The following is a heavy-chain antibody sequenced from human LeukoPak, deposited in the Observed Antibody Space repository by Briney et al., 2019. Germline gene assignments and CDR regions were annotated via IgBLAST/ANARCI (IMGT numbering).Heavy chain of an antibody. Sequence: ASVKVSCKASGYTFTSYGISWVRQAPGQGLEWMGWISAYNGNTNYAQKLQGRVTMTTDTSTSTACMELRSLRSDYTAVYYCARDHSSSWSGTDPDAFDIWGQGTMVTVSS. CDR3: ARDHSSSWSGTDPDAFDI. CDR2: ISAYNGNT. J-gene: IGHJ3*02. V-gene: IGHV1-18*01. D-gene: IGHD6-13*01. CDR1: GYTFTSYG.